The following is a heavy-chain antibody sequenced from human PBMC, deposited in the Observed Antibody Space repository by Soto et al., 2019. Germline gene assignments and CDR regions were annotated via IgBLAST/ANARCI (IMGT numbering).Heavy chain of an antibody. V-gene: IGHV1-8*01. CDR3: VREFAVRGEK. CDR1: GYRFSSSD. D-gene: IGHD2-21*01. J-gene: IGHJ4*02. Sequence: QVQLVQSGAEVKKPVDSVKVSCKTSGYRFSSSDINRVRQASGQGLEWVGWMSPNSGNTGFGQKFQGRVTMSKDTARSTAYMALSSLTSEDTAVYYCVREFAVRGEKWGQGTLVTVSA. CDR2: MSPNSGNT.